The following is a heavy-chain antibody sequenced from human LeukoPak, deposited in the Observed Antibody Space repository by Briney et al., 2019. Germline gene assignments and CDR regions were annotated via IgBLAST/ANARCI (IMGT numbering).Heavy chain of an antibody. CDR2: INHSGST. J-gene: IGHJ4*02. CDR1: GFTFSSYW. V-gene: IGHV4-34*01. D-gene: IGHD2-2*01. Sequence: GSLRLSCAASGFTFSSYWMSWIRQPPGKGLEWIGEINHSGSTNYNPSLKSRVTISVDTSKNQFSLKLSSVTAADTAVYYCARGRRGCSSTSCYQGPFGYWGQGTLVTVSS. CDR3: ARGRRGCSSTSCYQGPFGY.